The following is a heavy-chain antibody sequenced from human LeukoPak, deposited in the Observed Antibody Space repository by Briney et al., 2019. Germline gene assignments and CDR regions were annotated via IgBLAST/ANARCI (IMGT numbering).Heavy chain of an antibody. Sequence: PGGSLRLSCAASGFTFNSYAMNWVRQAPGKGLEWVSTFKTNSGQVYYAESVRGRFTISRVNSKNTVYLEMSSLRAEDTALYFCARSVPDYTRFDYWGQGALVTVSS. CDR1: GFTFNSYA. D-gene: IGHD4-11*01. J-gene: IGHJ4*02. V-gene: IGHV3-23*01. CDR3: ARSVPDYTRFDY. CDR2: FKTNSGQV.